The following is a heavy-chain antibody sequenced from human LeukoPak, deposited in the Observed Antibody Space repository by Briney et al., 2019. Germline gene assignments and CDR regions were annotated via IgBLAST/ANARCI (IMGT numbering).Heavy chain of an antibody. CDR1: GGSFSGYY. CDR3: ARALLHFDILTGYHNQAYGMDV. V-gene: IGHV4-34*01. D-gene: IGHD3-9*01. J-gene: IGHJ6*02. CDR2: INHSGST. Sequence: KPSETLSLTCAVYGGSFSGYYWSWIRQPPGKGLEWIGEINHSGSTNYNPSLKSRVTISVDTSKNHFSLKLNSVTAADTAVYYCARALLHFDILTGYHNQAYGMDVWGQGTTVTVSS.